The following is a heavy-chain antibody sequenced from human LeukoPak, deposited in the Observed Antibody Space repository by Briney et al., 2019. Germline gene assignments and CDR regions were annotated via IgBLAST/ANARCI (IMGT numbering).Heavy chain of an antibody. D-gene: IGHD6-6*01. CDR3: AKHMVEFSSSSRVDY. J-gene: IGHJ4*02. Sequence: PGGSLRLSCAASGFTFSSYWMSWVRQAPGKGLEWVSVISGSGGRTYYADSVKGRFTISRDNSKNTLFLRMNSLRAEDTAMYYCAKHMVEFSSSSRVDYWGQGTLVTVSS. V-gene: IGHV3-23*01. CDR1: GFTFSSYW. CDR2: ISGSGGRT.